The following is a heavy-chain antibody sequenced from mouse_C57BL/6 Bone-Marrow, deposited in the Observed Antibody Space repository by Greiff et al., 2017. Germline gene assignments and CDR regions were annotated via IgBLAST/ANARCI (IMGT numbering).Heavy chain of an antibody. V-gene: IGHV1-31*01. CDR1: GYSFTGYY. CDR2: IYPYNGVS. Sequence: EVMLVESGPELVKPWASVKISCKASGYSFTGYYLHCVKPRHGSILDWIGYIYPYNGVSSYNQKFKGKATLPVDKSSSSAYMELRTLTSEDSAVYYCARPMDYWGQGTSVTVSS. J-gene: IGHJ4*01. CDR3: ARPMDY.